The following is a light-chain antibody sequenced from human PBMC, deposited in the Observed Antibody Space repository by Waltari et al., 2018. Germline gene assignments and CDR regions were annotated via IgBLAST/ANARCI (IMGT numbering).Light chain of an antibody. Sequence: QSALTQPASVSGSPGQSITLSCTGTSSDVGGYNYVYWYQQHPGKAPKLMIYDVSKRPSGVSNRFSGSKSGNTASLTISGLQAEDEADYYCSSYTSSSTPFVFGTGTKVTVL. J-gene: IGLJ1*01. CDR2: DVS. CDR3: SSYTSSSTPFV. CDR1: SSDVGGYNY. V-gene: IGLV2-14*01.